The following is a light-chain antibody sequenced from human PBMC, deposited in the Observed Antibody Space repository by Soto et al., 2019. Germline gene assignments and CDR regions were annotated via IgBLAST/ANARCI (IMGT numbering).Light chain of an antibody. J-gene: IGKJ4*01. CDR2: LGS. CDR1: QRLLLSSGNNY. V-gene: IGKV2-28*01. Sequence: IVLTQSPICLPVTPAQSPRLPCTPMQRLLLSSGNNYLDWYLQKPGQSPQLLIYLGSTRASGVPDRFSGSGSGTDFTLKISTVEAEDVGVYYCAQALQTVTFGGGTKVDIK. CDR3: AQALQTVT.